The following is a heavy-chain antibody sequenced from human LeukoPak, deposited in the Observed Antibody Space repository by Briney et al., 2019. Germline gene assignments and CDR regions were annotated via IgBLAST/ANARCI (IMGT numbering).Heavy chain of an antibody. J-gene: IGHJ4*02. V-gene: IGHV3-48*04. D-gene: IGHD4-17*01. CDR2: ISSSSSTI. CDR3: ARDRYGDYAIDS. CDR1: GFSFSIYS. Sequence: GGSLRLSCAASGFSFSIYSMNWVRQAPGKGLEWVSYISSSSSTIYYADSVKGRFTIFRDNAKNSLYLQMISLRAEDTAVYFCARDRYGDYAIDSWGQGTLVTVSS.